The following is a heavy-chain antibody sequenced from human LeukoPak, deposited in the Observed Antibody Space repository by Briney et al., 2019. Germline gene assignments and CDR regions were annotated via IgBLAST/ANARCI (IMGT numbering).Heavy chain of an antibody. CDR1: GYTFTGYY. J-gene: IGHJ4*02. Sequence: ASVKVSCKASGYTFTGYYMHWVRQAPGQGLEWMGWINPNSGGTNYAQKFQGRVTMTRDTSISTAYMELSRLRSDDTAVYYCARDQGVAGDIVLHFDYWGQGTLVTVSS. CDR3: ARDQGVAGDIVLHFDY. V-gene: IGHV1-2*02. D-gene: IGHD2-8*01. CDR2: INPNSGGT.